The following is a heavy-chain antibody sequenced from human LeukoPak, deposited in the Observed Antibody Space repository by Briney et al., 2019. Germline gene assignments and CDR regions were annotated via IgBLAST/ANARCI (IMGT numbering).Heavy chain of an antibody. D-gene: IGHD4-11*01. V-gene: IGHV4-59*01. CDR2: IYYSGST. J-gene: IGHJ3*02. CDR3: AATTVEARWAFDI. CDR1: GGSISSYY. Sequence: KPSETLSLTCTVSGGSISSYYWSWIRQPPGKGLEWIGYIYYSGSTNYNPSLKSRVTISVDTSKNQFSLKLSSVTAADTAVYYCAATTVEARWAFDIWGQGTMVTVSS.